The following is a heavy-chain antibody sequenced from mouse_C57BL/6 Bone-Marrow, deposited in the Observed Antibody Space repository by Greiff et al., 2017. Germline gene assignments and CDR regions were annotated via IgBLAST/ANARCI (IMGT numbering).Heavy chain of an antibody. V-gene: IGHV1-72*01. CDR3: ARSGGWLLYYYAMDY. D-gene: IGHD2-3*01. J-gene: IGHJ4*01. CDR2: FDPNRGGT. CDR1: GYTFTSSW. Sequence: QVQLQQPGAELVKPGASVQLSCKASGYTFTSSWMHWVKQRPGRGLEWIGRFDPNRGGTKYNEKFKSKAPLTVDKTTSTAEVELRSRTSEDSAVYYCARSGGWLLYYYAMDYWGQGTSVTVSS.